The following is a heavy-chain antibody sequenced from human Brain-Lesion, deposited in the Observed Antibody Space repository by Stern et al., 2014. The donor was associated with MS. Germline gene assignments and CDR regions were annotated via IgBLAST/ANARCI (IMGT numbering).Heavy chain of an antibody. D-gene: IGHD6-13*01. CDR2: SDHSGST. Sequence: QVQLVQSGPGLVKPSGTLSLTCAVSGGSISSSNWWSWVRQSPGKGLEWIGESDHSGSTIYNPSLKSRVTVSVAKSKNRFSPNLSSVTAADTAVYFCARFPASRPHVFDSWGQGTLVTVSS. CDR3: ARFPASRPHVFDS. J-gene: IGHJ4*02. V-gene: IGHV4-4*02. CDR1: GGSISSSNW.